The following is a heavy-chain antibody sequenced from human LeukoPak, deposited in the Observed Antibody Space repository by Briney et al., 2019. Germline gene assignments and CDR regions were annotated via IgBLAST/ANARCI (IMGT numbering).Heavy chain of an antibody. CDR3: ASLYSYGGGLDY. CDR1: GGSISSYY. CDR2: TYTSGST. D-gene: IGHD5-18*01. Sequence: SETLSLTCTVSGGSISSYYWSWIRQPAGKGLEWIGRTYTSGSTNYNPSLKSRVTMSVDTSKNQFSLKLSSVTAADTAVYYCASLYSYGGGLDYWGQGTLVTVSS. J-gene: IGHJ4*02. V-gene: IGHV4-4*07.